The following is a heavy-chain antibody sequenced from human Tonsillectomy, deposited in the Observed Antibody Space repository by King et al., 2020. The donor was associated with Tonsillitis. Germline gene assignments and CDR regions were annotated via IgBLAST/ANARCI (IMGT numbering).Heavy chain of an antibody. D-gene: IGHD2-21*01. CDR2: INSDGSRT. CDR3: ARGSTAHGDSFDS. CDR1: GFIFSHYW. J-gene: IGHJ5*01. Sequence: VQLVESGGGLVQPGGSLRLSCAASGFIFSHYWMHWVRQGPGKGLVWVSRINSDGSRTNYADSVKGRFTISRDSGKNTLDLQMTSLRVEDMGVYYCARGSTAHGDSFDSWGQGTLVTVSS. V-gene: IGHV3-74*01.